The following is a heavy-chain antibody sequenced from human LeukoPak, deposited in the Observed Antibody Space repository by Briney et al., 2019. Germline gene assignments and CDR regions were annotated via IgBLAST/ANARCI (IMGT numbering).Heavy chain of an antibody. V-gene: IGHV1-18*01. CDR1: GYTFSTSG. CDR2: ISSYNGNT. J-gene: IGHJ4*02. D-gene: IGHD3-3*01. CDR3: ARGPGITIFDY. Sequence: GASVEVSCKASGYTFSTSGISWVRQAPGQGLEWMGWISSYNGNTNYAQKLQGRVTMTTDTSTSTAYMELRSLRSDDTAVYYCARGPGITIFDYWGQGTLVTVSS.